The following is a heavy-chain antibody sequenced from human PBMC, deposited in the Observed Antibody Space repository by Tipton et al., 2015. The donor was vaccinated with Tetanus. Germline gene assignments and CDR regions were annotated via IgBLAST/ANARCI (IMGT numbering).Heavy chain of an antibody. CDR2: IWFDGSKT. CDR1: GFTLRRYG. D-gene: IGHD2-15*01. Sequence: SLRLSCAASGFTLRRYGMHWVRQAPGKGLEWVAIIWFDGSKTYYADSVKGRFTISRDISKDKVFLQMDSVRPEDTAVYYCARVPLGGGYFDIWGRGTLVTVSS. V-gene: IGHV3-33*01. J-gene: IGHJ2*01. CDR3: ARVPLGGGYFDI.